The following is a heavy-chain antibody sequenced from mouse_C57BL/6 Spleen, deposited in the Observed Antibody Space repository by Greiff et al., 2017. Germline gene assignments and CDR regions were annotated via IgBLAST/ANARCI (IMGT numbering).Heavy chain of an antibody. J-gene: IGHJ3*01. V-gene: IGHV1-9*01. CDR1: GYTFTGYW. D-gene: IGHD2-4*01. CDR2: IFPGSGST. Sequence: QVQLQQPGAELMKPGASVKLSCKASGYTFTGYWIEWVKQRPGHGLEWIGDIFPGSGSTNYNEQFKGKATFTADKSSNTAYMQLSSLTSEDSAIYYCARFDYDYDYGFAYWGQGTLVTVS. CDR3: ARFDYDYDYGFAY.